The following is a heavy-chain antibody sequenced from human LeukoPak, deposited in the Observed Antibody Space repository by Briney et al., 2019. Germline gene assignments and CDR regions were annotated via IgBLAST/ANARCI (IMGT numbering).Heavy chain of an antibody. D-gene: IGHD3-10*01. J-gene: IGHJ6*03. CDR3: ARGFFSRGGSGSYRRYYYMDV. CDR1: GYTFTSYG. CDR2: ISAYNGNT. Sequence: ASVKVSCKASGYTFTSYGISWVRQAPGQGLEWMGWISAYNGNTNYAQKLQGRVTITRNTSISTAYMELSSLRSEDTAVYYCARGFFSRGGSGSYRRYYYMDVWGKGTTVTVSS. V-gene: IGHV1-18*01.